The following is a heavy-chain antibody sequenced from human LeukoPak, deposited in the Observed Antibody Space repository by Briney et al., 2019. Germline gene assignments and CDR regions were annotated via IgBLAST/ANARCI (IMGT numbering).Heavy chain of an antibody. Sequence: ASVKVSCKASGGTFSSYAISWVRQAPGQGLEWMGGITPIFGTANYAQKFQGRVTITADESTSTAYMELSSLRSEDTAVYYCATRYGSGSYFLDYWGQGTLVTVSS. D-gene: IGHD3-10*01. CDR3: ATRYGSGSYFLDY. CDR1: GGTFSSYA. J-gene: IGHJ4*02. V-gene: IGHV1-69*13. CDR2: ITPIFGTA.